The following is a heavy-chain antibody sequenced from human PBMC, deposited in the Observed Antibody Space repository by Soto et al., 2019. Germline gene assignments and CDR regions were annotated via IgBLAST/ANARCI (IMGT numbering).Heavy chain of an antibody. D-gene: IGHD6-13*01. J-gene: IGHJ6*02. CDR3: ARDRYSSSWYKHYYYGMDV. Sequence: QVQLVQSGAEVKKPGASVKVSCKASGYTFTGYYMHWVRQAPGQGLEWMGWINPNSGGTNYAQKFQGWVTMTRDTSISTAYMELSRLRSDDTAVYYCARDRYSSSWYKHYYYGMDVWGQGTTVTVSS. V-gene: IGHV1-2*04. CDR1: GYTFTGYY. CDR2: INPNSGGT.